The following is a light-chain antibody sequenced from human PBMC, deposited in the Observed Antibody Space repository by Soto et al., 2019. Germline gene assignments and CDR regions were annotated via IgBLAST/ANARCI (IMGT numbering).Light chain of an antibody. CDR2: EVS. Sequence: QSVLSQTASESGSNGQSMTISCTRTSSDVGGYNYVSLYQHHPGKAPKLIIYEVSDRLSGVSERFSGSKSGNTATLIISGLQAEDEADYYCNSYTSISAPFVFGAGTKVT. CDR3: NSYTSISAPFV. V-gene: IGLV2-14*01. CDR1: SSDVGGYNY. J-gene: IGLJ1*01.